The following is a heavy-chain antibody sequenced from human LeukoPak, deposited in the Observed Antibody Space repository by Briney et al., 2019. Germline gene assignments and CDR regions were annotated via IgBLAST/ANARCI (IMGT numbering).Heavy chain of an antibody. J-gene: IGHJ4*02. D-gene: IGHD3-10*01. V-gene: IGHV4-4*07. CDR3: AKDSGGYSWFDC. Sequence: SETLSLTCTVSGGSISSYYWSWIRQPAGKGLEWIGRIYTSGSTNYNPSLRSRVTISLDTSKNLFSLTLSSVTAADTAVYYCAKDSGGYSWFDCWGQGTVVTVSS. CDR2: IYTSGST. CDR1: GGSISSYY.